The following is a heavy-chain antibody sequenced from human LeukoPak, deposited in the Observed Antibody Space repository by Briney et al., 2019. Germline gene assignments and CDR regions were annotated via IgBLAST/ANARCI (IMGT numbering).Heavy chain of an antibody. Sequence: PGGSLRLSCAASGFTFSSYAMHWVRQAPGKGLEWVAVISYDGSNKYYADSVKGRFTISRDNSKNTLYLQMNSLRAEDTAVYYCARDPKWWERFTGGYYYYMDVWGKGTTVTVSS. CDR2: ISYDGSNK. V-gene: IGHV3-30*04. CDR1: GFTFSSYA. D-gene: IGHD2-15*01. CDR3: ARDPKWWERFTGGYYYYMDV. J-gene: IGHJ6*03.